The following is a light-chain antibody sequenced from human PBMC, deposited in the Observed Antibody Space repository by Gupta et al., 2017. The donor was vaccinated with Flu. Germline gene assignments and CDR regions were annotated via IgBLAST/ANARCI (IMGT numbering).Light chain of an antibody. Sequence: PSSLAATVGDRVTITGRASPGIYTYFDWHQPKRTKSRKLLIYGASTSRSGGSSSCSGGASRTGFTLTISELQPDDFATYYSQQSDNTPNTFGHGTTVEVK. J-gene: IGKJ3*01. CDR3: QQSDNTPNT. V-gene: IGKV1-39*01. CDR2: GAS. CDR1: PGIYTY.